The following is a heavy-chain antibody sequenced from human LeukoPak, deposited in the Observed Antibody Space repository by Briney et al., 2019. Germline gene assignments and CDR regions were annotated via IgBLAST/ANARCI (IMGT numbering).Heavy chain of an antibody. CDR3: ARASDGSVFGMDV. Sequence: GGSLRLSCAASGFTFSSYEMNWVRQAPGKGLEWVSYIGISGSTIHYADSVKGRFTISRDNAKNSLYLQMNSLRAEDTAVYYCARASDGSVFGMDVWGQGTTVTVSS. CDR2: IGISGSTI. D-gene: IGHD5-24*01. J-gene: IGHJ6*02. CDR1: GFTFSSYE. V-gene: IGHV3-48*03.